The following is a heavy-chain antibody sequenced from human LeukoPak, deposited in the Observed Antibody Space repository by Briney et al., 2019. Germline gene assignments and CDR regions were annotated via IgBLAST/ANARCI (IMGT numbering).Heavy chain of an antibody. CDR3: ARVSDHDWGCYRWHAFDI. CDR2: ISISGTYI. J-gene: IGHJ3*02. CDR1: TPTFSIST. Sequence: GASLSLSLAPSTPTFSISTMNSVRHPPGAGLGWVSYISISGTYIYHAPSLKGPFTVSTDTTRQPLCLQMNSPQTQHTAIYYCARVSDHDWGCYRWHAFDIWGQGTMATVSP. V-gene: IGHV3-21*01. D-gene: IGHD3-16*02.